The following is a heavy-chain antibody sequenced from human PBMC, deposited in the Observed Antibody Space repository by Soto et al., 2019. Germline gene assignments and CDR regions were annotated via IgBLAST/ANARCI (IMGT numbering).Heavy chain of an antibody. V-gene: IGHV1-69*13. CDR1: GGTFSSYA. J-gene: IGHJ4*02. CDR3: ARRMAVAEVFDY. CDR2: IIPIFGTA. D-gene: IGHD6-19*01. Sequence: SVKVSCNASGGTFSSYAISWVRQAPGQGLEWMGGIIPIFGTANYAQKFQGRVTITADESTSTAYMELSSLRSEDTAVYYCARRMAVAEVFDYWGQGTLVTVSS.